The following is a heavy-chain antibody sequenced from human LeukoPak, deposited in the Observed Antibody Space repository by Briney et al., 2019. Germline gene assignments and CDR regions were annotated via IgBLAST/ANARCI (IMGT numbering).Heavy chain of an antibody. CDR2: INPNSGGT. CDR3: ASASEQQLVPDHFGRDDY. V-gene: IGHV1-2*02. D-gene: IGHD6-13*01. J-gene: IGHJ4*02. Sequence: ASVKVSCKASGYTFTGYYVHWVRQAPGQGLEWMGWINPNSGGTNYAQKFQGRVTMTRDTSISTAYMELSRLRSDDTAVYYCASASEQQLVPDHFGRDDYWGQGTLVTVSS. CDR1: GYTFTGYY.